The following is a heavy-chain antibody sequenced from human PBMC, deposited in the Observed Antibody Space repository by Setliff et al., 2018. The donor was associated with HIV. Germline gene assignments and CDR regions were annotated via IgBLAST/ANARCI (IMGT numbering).Heavy chain of an antibody. V-gene: IGHV4-61*09. D-gene: IGHD6-6*01. CDR1: GGSISSGSYY. CDR2: IHTSGSS. Sequence: TLSLTCTVSGGSISSGSYYWSWIRQPAGKGLEWIGHIHTSGSSSYNPSLKSRVIISLDTSKYQISLKLNSVTAADTAVYYCARDLLGSSSLVDYWGQGTLVTVSS. J-gene: IGHJ4*02. CDR3: ARDLLGSSSLVDY.